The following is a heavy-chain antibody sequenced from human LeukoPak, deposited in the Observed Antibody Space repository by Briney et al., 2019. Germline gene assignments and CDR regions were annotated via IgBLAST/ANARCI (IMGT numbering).Heavy chain of an antibody. CDR1: GYTLTELS. CDR3: ATGYSSSWYWFDP. J-gene: IGHJ5*02. CDR2: FDPEDGET. D-gene: IGHD6-13*01. V-gene: IGHV1-24*01. Sequence: ASVKVSCEVSGYTLTELSMHWVRQAPGKGLEWMGGFDPEDGETIYAQKFQGRVTMTEDTSTDTAYMELSSLRSEDTAVYYCATGYSSSWYWFDPWGQGTLVTVSS.